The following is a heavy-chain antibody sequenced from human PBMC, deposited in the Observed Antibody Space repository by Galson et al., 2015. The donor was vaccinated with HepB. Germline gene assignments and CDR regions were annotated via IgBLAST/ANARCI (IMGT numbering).Heavy chain of an antibody. J-gene: IGHJ5*02. Sequence: SLRLSCAASGFTFSSYGMHWVRQAPGKGLEWVAVIWYDGSNKYYADSVKGRFTISRDNSKNTLYLQMNSLRAEDTAVYYCAREGYSSGWYTPSNWFDPWGQGTLVTVSS. CDR2: IWYDGSNK. CDR1: GFTFSSYG. CDR3: AREGYSSGWYTPSNWFDP. V-gene: IGHV3-33*01. D-gene: IGHD6-19*01.